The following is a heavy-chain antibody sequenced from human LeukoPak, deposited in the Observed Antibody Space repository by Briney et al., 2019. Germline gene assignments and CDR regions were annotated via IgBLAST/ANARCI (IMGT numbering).Heavy chain of an antibody. CDR3: AYAWGGYYFYYMDV. D-gene: IGHD3-16*01. V-gene: IGHV4-61*05. CDR1: GGSISSSSYY. Sequence: SETLSLTCTVSGGSISSSSYYWGWIRQPPGKGLEWIGYIYYSGSTNYNPPLKSRVTMSVDTSKNQFSLKLSSVTAADTAVYYCAYAWGGYYFYYMDVWGKGTTVTISS. J-gene: IGHJ6*03. CDR2: IYYSGST.